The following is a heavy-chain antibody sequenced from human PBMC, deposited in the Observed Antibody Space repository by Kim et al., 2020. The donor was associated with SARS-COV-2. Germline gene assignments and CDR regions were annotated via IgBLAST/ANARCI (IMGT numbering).Heavy chain of an antibody. CDR1: GGSVSSGSYY. CDR3: AGDYSNYLFDY. V-gene: IGHV4-61*01. Sequence: SETLSLTCTVSGGSVSSGSYYWSWIRQPPGKGLEWIGYIYYSGSTNYNPSLKSRVTISVDTSKNQFSLKLSSVTAADTAVYYCAGDYSNYLFDYWGQGTLVTVSS. D-gene: IGHD4-4*01. CDR2: IYYSGST. J-gene: IGHJ4*02.